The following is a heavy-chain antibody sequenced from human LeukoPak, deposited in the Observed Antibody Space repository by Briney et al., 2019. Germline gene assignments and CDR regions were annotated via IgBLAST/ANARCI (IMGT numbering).Heavy chain of an antibody. D-gene: IGHD5-24*01. CDR2: IWYDGSNR. J-gene: IGHJ4*02. Sequence: GGSLRLSCAASGFTFSSYGMHWVRQAPGKGLEWVAVIWYDGSNRYYADSVKGRFTISRDNAKNSLYLQMNSLRAEDTAVYYCARDGGDGYNYDYWGQGTLVTVSS. CDR1: GFTFSSYG. V-gene: IGHV3-33*01. CDR3: ARDGGDGYNYDY.